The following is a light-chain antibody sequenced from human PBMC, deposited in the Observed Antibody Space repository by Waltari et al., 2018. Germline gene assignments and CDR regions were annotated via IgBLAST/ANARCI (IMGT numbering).Light chain of an antibody. J-gene: IGLJ2*01. V-gene: IGLV3-1*01. CDR1: NLGDKY. CDR2: QDS. CDR3: QAWDSSTAVV. Sequence: SYELTQPPSVSVSPGQTASITCAGDNLGDKYACGYQHKPGQSPVLVIDQDSKRPSGIPERFSGSNSGNTATLTISGTQAMDEADYYCQAWDSSTAVVFGGGTKLTVL.